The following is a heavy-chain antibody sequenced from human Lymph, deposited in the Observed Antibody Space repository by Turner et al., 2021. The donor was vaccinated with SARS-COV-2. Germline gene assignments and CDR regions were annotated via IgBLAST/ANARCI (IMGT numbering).Heavy chain of an antibody. J-gene: IGHJ6*02. Sequence: EVQLVESGGGLVQPGGSLRLSCAASGITVSRNSMVWVRQAPGKGLECVSVIYSGGSSYYADSVKGRFTISRHNSKNTLYLQMNSLRAEDTAVYYCARDLDTAGGMDVWGQGTTVTVSS. V-gene: IGHV3-53*04. D-gene: IGHD5-18*01. CDR2: IYSGGSS. CDR3: ARDLDTAGGMDV. CDR1: GITVSRNS.